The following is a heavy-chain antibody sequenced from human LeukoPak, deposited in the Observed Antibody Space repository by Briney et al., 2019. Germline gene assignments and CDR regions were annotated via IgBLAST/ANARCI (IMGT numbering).Heavy chain of an antibody. CDR1: GGSISSYY. D-gene: IGHD6-13*01. CDR3: ARGRQQLVR. V-gene: IGHV4-59*01. J-gene: IGHJ4*02. CDR2: IYYSGST. Sequence: PSETLSLTCTVSGGSISSYYWSWIRQPPGKGLEWIGYIYYSGSTNYNPSLKSRVTISVDTSKNQFSLKLSSVTAADTAVYYCARGRQQLVRWGQGTLVTVSS.